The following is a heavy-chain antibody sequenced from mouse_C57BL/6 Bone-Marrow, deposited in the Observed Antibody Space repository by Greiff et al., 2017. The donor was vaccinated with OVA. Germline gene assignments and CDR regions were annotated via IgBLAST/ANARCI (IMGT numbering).Heavy chain of an antibody. Sequence: EVMLVESGGGLVKPGGSLKLSCAASGFTFSDYGMHWVRQAPEKGLEWVAYISSGSSTIYYADTVKGRFTISRDNARNTLFLQMTSLRAEATAMYCCAGNNYWDVDVGGTGTTVTVTS. CDR1: GFTFSDYG. CDR2: ISSGSSTI. CDR3: AGNNYWDVDV. J-gene: IGHJ1*03. V-gene: IGHV5-17*01.